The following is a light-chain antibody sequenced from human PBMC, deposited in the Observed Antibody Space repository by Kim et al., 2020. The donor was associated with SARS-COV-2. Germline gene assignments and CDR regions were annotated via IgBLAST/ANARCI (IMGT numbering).Light chain of an antibody. CDR3: QQYYSTPPS. CDR2: WAS. Sequence: ATLNCKTSQTVLYNSNKKNYLAWYQQKPGQAPKLLIYWASIRESGVSDRFSGSGSETDFTLTISSLQAEDVAVYYCQQYYSTPPSFGQGTKLEI. J-gene: IGKJ2*03. V-gene: IGKV4-1*01. CDR1: QTVLYNSNKKNY.